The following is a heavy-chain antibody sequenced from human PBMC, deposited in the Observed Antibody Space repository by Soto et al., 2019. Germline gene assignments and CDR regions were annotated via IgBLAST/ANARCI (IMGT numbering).Heavy chain of an antibody. CDR1: GFTFSSYW. J-gene: IGHJ5*02. V-gene: IGHV3-7*01. CDR3: ARDAGEGWFDP. Sequence: EVQLVESGGGLVQPGGSLRLSCAASGFTFSSYWMSWVRQAPGKGLAWVANIKQDGSEKYYVDSLKGRFTISRDKAKNSLYLQMNSLRAEDTAVYYCARDAGEGWFDPWGQGTLVTVSS. D-gene: IGHD7-27*01. CDR2: IKQDGSEK.